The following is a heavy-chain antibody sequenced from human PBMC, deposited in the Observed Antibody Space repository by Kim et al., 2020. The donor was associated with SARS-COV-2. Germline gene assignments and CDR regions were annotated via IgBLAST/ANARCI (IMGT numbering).Heavy chain of an antibody. J-gene: IGHJ6*02. CDR1: GGSISHYY. Sequence: SETLSLTCIVSGGSISHYYWSCIRQSAGKGLEWIGRIYSSGTTNSNPSLMTRVKMSIDTSKNQFSLNLSSVTAADTAVYYCAREGDYGALDVWGQGTTVSVSS. CDR3: AREGDYGALDV. D-gene: IGHD3-16*01. CDR2: IYSSGTT. V-gene: IGHV4-4*07.